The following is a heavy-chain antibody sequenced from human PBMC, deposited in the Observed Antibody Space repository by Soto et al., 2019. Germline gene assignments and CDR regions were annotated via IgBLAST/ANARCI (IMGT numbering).Heavy chain of an antibody. CDR3: ARGSVVVPAAIGPRSWFDP. Sequence: QVQLVQSGAEVKKPGASVQVSCKASGYTFTGYYMHWVRQAPGQGLEWMGWINPNSGGTNYAQKFQGWVTMTRDTSISTAYMELSRLRSDDTAVYYCARGSVVVPAAIGPRSWFDPWGQGTLVTVSS. CDR1: GYTFTGYY. D-gene: IGHD2-2*01. CDR2: INPNSGGT. J-gene: IGHJ5*02. V-gene: IGHV1-2*04.